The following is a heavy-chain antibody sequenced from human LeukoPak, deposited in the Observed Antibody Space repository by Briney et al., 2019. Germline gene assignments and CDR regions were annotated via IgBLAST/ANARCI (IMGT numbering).Heavy chain of an antibody. CDR3: AKAAGEQWLVYYFDY. D-gene: IGHD6-19*01. J-gene: IGHJ4*02. Sequence: GGSLRLSCAASGFTFSSYAMSWVRQAPGKGLVWVSAISGSGGSTYYADSVKGRFTISRDNSKNTLYLQMNSLRAEDTAVYYCAKAAGEQWLVYYFDYWGQGTLVTVSS. CDR2: ISGSGGST. CDR1: GFTFSSYA. V-gene: IGHV3-23*01.